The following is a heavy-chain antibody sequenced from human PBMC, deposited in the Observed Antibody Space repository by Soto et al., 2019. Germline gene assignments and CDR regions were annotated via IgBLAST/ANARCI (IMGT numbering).Heavy chain of an antibody. J-gene: IGHJ5*02. V-gene: IGHV4-61*01. CDR3: TRGTPRVQWFDP. Sequence: SETLSLTCTVSGGAVSSGTYYWSWIRQPPGKGLEWIGHIYFTGSTNYNPSLKSRVTMSLDTSRNQFSLKLSSVTAADTAVYYCTRGTPRVQWFDPWGLGTMVTVSS. CDR2: IYFTGST. CDR1: GGAVSSGTYY.